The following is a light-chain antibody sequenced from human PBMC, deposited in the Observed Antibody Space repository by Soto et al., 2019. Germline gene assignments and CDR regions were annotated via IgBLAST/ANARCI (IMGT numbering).Light chain of an antibody. J-gene: IGKJ1*01. Sequence: DIVMTQSPATLSVAPGERVTFSCRASQGVSRKLAWYQHKPGQAPRLLIYGASTRATGIPARFSGSGSGTEFTLTISSLQSEDFAVYYCQQYNTWPRTFGQGTKVDIK. V-gene: IGKV3-15*01. CDR2: GAS. CDR3: QQYNTWPRT. CDR1: QGVSRK.